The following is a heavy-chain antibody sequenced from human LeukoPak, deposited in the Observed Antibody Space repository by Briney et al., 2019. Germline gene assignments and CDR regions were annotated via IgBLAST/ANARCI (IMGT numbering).Heavy chain of an antibody. CDR1: GFTFSSYG. CDR2: ISYDGSNK. J-gene: IGHJ4*02. Sequence: PGRSLRLSCAASGFTFSSYGMHWVRQAPGKGLEWVAVISYDGSNKYYADSVKGRFTISRDNSKNTLYLQMNSLRAEDTAVYYCARIRDDYNPLDYWGQGTLVTVSS. D-gene: IGHD5-24*01. V-gene: IGHV3-30*03. CDR3: ARIRDDYNPLDY.